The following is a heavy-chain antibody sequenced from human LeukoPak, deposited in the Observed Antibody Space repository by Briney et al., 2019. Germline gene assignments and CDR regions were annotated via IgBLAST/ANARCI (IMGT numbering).Heavy chain of an antibody. Sequence: SETLSLTCTVSGGSISSGGYYWSWIRQHPGKGLEWIGYIYYSGSTYYNPSLKSRVTISVDTSKNQFSLKLSSVTAADTAVYYCASLSSTSCCHNWFDPWGQGTLVTVSS. D-gene: IGHD2-2*01. CDR3: ASLSSTSCCHNWFDP. J-gene: IGHJ5*02. CDR1: GGSISSGGYY. CDR2: IYYSGST. V-gene: IGHV4-31*03.